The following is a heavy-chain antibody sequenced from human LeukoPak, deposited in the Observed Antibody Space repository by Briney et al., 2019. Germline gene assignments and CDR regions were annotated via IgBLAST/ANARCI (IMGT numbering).Heavy chain of an antibody. CDR2: INHSRST. D-gene: IGHD2-2*01. CDR3: ARGGPVEYQLLRPFDY. J-gene: IGHJ4*02. CDR1: GESFSGYY. V-gene: IGHV4-34*01. Sequence: SETLSLTCAVYGESFSGYYWSWLRQPPGKGLEWLGEINHSRSTYYNPSLKSRVTISVDTSKNQFSLKLSSVTAADTAVYYCARGGPVEYQLLRPFDYWGQGTLVTVSS.